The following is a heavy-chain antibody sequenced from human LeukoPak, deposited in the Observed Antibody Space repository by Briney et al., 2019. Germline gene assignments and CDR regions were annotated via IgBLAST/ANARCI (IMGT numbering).Heavy chain of an antibody. Sequence: SETLSLTCTVSSGSISTSNYYWGWVRQPPGKALEWIGNIFYSGSTYYSPSLKSRVTISLDTSRNQFSLKLNSVTAADTAVYYCAKEERVRFDYWGQGTLVTVSS. CDR3: AKEERVRFDY. CDR1: SGSISTSNYY. V-gene: IGHV4-39*07. CDR2: IFYSGST. J-gene: IGHJ4*02. D-gene: IGHD1-1*01.